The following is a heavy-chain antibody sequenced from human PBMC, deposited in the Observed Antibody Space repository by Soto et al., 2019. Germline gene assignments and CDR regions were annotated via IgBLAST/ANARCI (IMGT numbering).Heavy chain of an antibody. V-gene: IGHV1-8*01. Sequence: ASVKVSCKASGYTFTSYDINWVRQATGQGLEWMGWMNPNSGNTGYAQKFQGRVTMTRNTSISTAYMELSSLRSEDTAVYYCARAVSYGSGSYYKDYYYYYYMDVWGKGTTVTVSS. J-gene: IGHJ6*03. D-gene: IGHD3-10*01. CDR3: ARAVSYGSGSYYKDYYYYYYMDV. CDR2: MNPNSGNT. CDR1: GYTFTSYD.